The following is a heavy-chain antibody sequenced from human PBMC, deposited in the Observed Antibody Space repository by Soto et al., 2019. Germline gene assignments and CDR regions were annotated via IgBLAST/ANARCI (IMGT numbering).Heavy chain of an antibody. V-gene: IGHV1-69*05. CDR1: GGTFSSYA. CDR2: IIPIFGTA. J-gene: IGHJ4*02. CDR3: ARGGYFDSSNYLAY. Sequence: ASVKVSCKASGGTFSSYAISWVRQAPGQGLEWMGGIIPIFGTAKYSQKFQGRVIIERDTSASTAYMELSSLRSEDTAVYYCARGGYFDSSNYLAYWGLGTLVTVSS. D-gene: IGHD3-22*01.